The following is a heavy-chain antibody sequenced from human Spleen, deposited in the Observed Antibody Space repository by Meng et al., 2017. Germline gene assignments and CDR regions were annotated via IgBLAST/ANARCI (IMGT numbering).Heavy chain of an antibody. CDR2: IKSKTDGGTT. Sequence: GGSLRLSCAASGFTFSNAWMSWIRQAPGKGLEWVGRIKSKTDGGTTDYAAPVQGRFTISRDDSKNTLYLQMDSLITEDTAVYFCATGAAAADHWGQGTLVTVSS. CDR1: GFTFSNAW. J-gene: IGHJ4*02. D-gene: IGHD6-13*01. CDR3: ATGAAAADH. V-gene: IGHV3-15*01.